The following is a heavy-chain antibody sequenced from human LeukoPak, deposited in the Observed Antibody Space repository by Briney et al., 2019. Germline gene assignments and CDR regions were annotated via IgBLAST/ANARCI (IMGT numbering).Heavy chain of an antibody. J-gene: IGHJ4*02. CDR2: IHYGGTT. CDR1: GGSISSYY. CDR3: ARGSGYDSFVFDY. V-gene: IGHV4-59*01. Sequence: PSETLSLTCTVSGGSISSYYWSWIRQPPGKGLEWIGYIHYGGTTNYNPSLNSRVTISVDTSKNQFSLKLSSVTAADTAVYYCARGSGYDSFVFDYWGQGTLVTVSS. D-gene: IGHD5-12*01.